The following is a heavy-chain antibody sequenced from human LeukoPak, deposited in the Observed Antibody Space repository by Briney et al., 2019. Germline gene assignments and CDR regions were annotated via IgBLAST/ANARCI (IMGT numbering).Heavy chain of an antibody. Sequence: ASVKVSCKASGYTFTGYYMHWVRQAPGQGLEWMGWINPNSGGTNYAQKFQGRVTMTRDTSISTAYMELSRLRSDDTAVYYCARIAAALNWFDPWGQGTLVTVPS. J-gene: IGHJ5*02. D-gene: IGHD6-13*01. CDR2: INPNSGGT. V-gene: IGHV1-2*02. CDR3: ARIAAALNWFDP. CDR1: GYTFTGYY.